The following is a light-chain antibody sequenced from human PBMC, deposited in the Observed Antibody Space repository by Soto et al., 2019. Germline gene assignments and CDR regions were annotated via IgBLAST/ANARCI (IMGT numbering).Light chain of an antibody. CDR3: QHYSGDRAT. Sequence: DIQMTQSPSTLSGSVGDRVTITCRASQTISSWLAWYQQKPGKAPKLLIYKASTLKSGVPSRFSGSGSGTEFTLTISSLQPDDFATYYCQHYSGDRATFGQGTKVDNK. V-gene: IGKV1-5*03. CDR2: KAS. CDR1: QTISSW. J-gene: IGKJ1*01.